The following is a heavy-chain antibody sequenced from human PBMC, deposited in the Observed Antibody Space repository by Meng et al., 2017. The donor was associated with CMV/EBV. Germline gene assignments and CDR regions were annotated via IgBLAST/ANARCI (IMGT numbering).Heavy chain of an antibody. J-gene: IGHJ6*02. Sequence: SETLSLTCTVSGGSISSSSYYWSWIRQPPGKGLEWIGEINHSGSTNYNPSLKSRVTISVDTSKNQFSLKLSSVTAADTAVYYCARGFRDTIFGVVIMYGMDVWGQGTTVTVSS. CDR1: GGSISSSSYY. D-gene: IGHD3-3*01. V-gene: IGHV4-39*07. CDR3: ARGFRDTIFGVVIMYGMDV. CDR2: INHSGST.